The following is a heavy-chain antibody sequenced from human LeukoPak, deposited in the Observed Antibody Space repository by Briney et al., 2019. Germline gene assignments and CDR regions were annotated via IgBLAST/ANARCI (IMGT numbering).Heavy chain of an antibody. D-gene: IGHD3-22*01. J-gene: IGHJ3*02. V-gene: IGHV3-23*01. CDR2: ISGSGGST. CDR1: GFTFSSYA. Sequence: GGSLRLSCAASGFTFSSYAMSWVRQAPGKGLEWVSAISGSGGSTYYADSVKGRFTISRDNSKSTLYLQMNSLRAEDTAVYYCAKDLVYDSSGYYTPGAFDIWGQGTMVTVSS. CDR3: AKDLVYDSSGYYTPGAFDI.